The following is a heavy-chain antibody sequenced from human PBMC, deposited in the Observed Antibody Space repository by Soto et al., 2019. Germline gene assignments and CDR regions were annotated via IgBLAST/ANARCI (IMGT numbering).Heavy chain of an antibody. CDR1: GYIFTSYY. CDR2: INPFDGSR. D-gene: IGHD3-10*01. Sequence: QVELVQSGAEVKKPGASVKVSCKASGYIFTSYYLHWVRQAPGQGLEWMGWINPFDGSRMFAQSFQCRVTFTRDTSTSTVYMELSGLSSDDTAVYYCSRVDPGETSPFDHWGQGTLVTVSS. V-gene: IGHV1-46*03. CDR3: SRVDPGETSPFDH. J-gene: IGHJ4*02.